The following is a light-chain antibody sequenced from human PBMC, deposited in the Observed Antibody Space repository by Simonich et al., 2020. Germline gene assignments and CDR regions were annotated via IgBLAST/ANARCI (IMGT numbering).Light chain of an antibody. CDR1: SSDVGGYNY. CDR3: SSYTSSSTVV. CDR2: DVS. J-gene: IGLJ3*02. V-gene: IGLV2-14*01. Sequence: QSALTQPASVSGSPGQSITISCTGTSSDVGGYNYVSWYQQHPGKAPKLMLNDVSKRPSGVSNRFSGSKSGNTASLTISGLQAEDEADYYCSSYTSSSTVVFGGGTKLTVL.